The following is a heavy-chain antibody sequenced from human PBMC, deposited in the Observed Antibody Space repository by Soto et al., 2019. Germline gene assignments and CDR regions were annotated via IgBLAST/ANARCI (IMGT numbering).Heavy chain of an antibody. J-gene: IGHJ5*02. V-gene: IGHV4-59*08. CDR1: GDSVSTYY. CDR3: VRRETTAXTGKTTWLDP. Sequence: SDTLSLTCTVSGDSVSTYYWNWIRQPLGRGLEWIGHVYYSGGTIYNPALASRVTISLDTSKNQFSLTLTSVTAADTAIYYCVRRETTAXTGKTTWLDPWGQGALVTVSS. D-gene: IGHD1-1*01. CDR2: VYYSGGT.